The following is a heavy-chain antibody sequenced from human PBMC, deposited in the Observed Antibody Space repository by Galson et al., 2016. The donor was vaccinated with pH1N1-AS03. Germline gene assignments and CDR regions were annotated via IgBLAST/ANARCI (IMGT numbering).Heavy chain of an antibody. J-gene: IGHJ3*01. CDR3: AREWSAFDF. D-gene: IGHD3-3*01. CDR2: ISWNSNKI. Sequence: SLRLSCAVSGFRFDDYAMHWVRQAPGKGLEWVSSISWNSNKIDYADSVKGRFTISRDSAKNSLNLQMNSLRAADTAVYYCAREWSAFDFWGQGTVVTVSS. CDR1: GFRFDDYA. V-gene: IGHV3-9*01.